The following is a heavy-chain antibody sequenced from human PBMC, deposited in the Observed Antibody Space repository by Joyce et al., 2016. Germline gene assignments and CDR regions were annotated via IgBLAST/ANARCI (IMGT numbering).Heavy chain of an antibody. D-gene: IGHD3-3*01. CDR3: AKLAQRSGS. CDR1: GGSISTSNW. CDR2: IYHSGTT. Sequence: QVQLQESGPGLVKPSVTLSLTCAVSGGSISTSNWWSWVRQPPGRGLEWIGEIYHSGTTNYNPSLKSRVTMSVDKSKNQFSLKLTSVTAADTALYYCAKLAQRSGSWGQGTLVTVSP. V-gene: IGHV4-4*02. J-gene: IGHJ5*02.